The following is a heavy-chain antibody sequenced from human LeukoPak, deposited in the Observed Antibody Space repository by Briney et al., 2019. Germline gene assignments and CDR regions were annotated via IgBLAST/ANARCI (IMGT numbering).Heavy chain of an antibody. CDR1: GGSFSGYY. V-gene: IGHV4-34*01. Sequence: SETLSLTCAVYGGSFSGYYWSWIRQPPGKGLEWIGEINHSGSTNYNPSLKSRVTISVDTSKNQFSLKLSSVTAADTAVYYCASSDYDFWSGYYTALDYWGQGTLVTVSS. J-gene: IGHJ4*02. CDR2: INHSGST. CDR3: ASSDYDFWSGYYTALDY. D-gene: IGHD3-3*01.